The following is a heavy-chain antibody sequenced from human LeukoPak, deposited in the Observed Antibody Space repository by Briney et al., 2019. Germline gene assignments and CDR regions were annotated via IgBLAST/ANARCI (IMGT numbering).Heavy chain of an antibody. CDR1: GGSFSGYY. Sequence: SETLSLTCAVYGGSFSGYYWSWIRQPPGKGLEWIGEINHSGSTNYNPSLKSRVTISVDTSRNQFSLKLSSVTAADTAVYYCARRVGAGFDYWGQGTLVTVSS. D-gene: IGHD1-26*01. J-gene: IGHJ4*02. V-gene: IGHV4-34*01. CDR2: INHSGST. CDR3: ARRVGAGFDY.